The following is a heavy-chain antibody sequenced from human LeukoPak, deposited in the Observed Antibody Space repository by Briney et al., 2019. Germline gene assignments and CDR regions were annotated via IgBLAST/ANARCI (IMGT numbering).Heavy chain of an antibody. CDR3: AKDLAAYYDILTGYYNSPFDY. CDR1: GFTFSSYA. D-gene: IGHD3-9*01. J-gene: IGHJ4*02. V-gene: IGHV3-23*01. CDR2: ISGSGGST. Sequence: PGGSLRLSCAASGFTFSSYAMSWVRQAPGKGLEWVSAISGSGGSTYYADSVKGRFTISRDNSKNTLYLQMNSLRAEDTAVYYCAKDLAAYYDILTGYYNSPFDYWGQGTLVTVSS.